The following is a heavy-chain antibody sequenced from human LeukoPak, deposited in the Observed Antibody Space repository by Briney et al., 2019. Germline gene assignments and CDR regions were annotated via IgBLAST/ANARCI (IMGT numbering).Heavy chain of an antibody. D-gene: IGHD3-22*01. CDR1: GYSLSSGYY. Sequence: PSETLSLTCTVSGYSLSSGYYWGWIRQPPGKGLEWIGSVDHSGGTYYNPSLRSRVSISVDTSKNQFSLRLSSVTAADTAVYYCARTPIYYFDNSGYYNWGQGTLVTVSS. J-gene: IGHJ4*02. V-gene: IGHV4-38-2*02. CDR2: VDHSGGT. CDR3: ARTPIYYFDNSGYYN.